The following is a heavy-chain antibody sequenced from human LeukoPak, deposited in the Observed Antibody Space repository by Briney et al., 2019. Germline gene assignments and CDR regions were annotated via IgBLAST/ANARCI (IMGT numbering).Heavy chain of an antibody. CDR3: ARAQTVTTYDDAFDI. CDR1: GYTFTGYY. J-gene: IGHJ3*02. Sequence: GASVKVSCKASGYTFTGYYMHWVRQAPGQGLEWMGWISAYNGNTNYAQKLQGRVTMTRDMSTSTVYMELSSLRSEDTAVYYCARAQTVTTYDDAFDIWGQGTMVTVSS. CDR2: ISAYNGNT. D-gene: IGHD4-17*01. V-gene: IGHV1-18*04.